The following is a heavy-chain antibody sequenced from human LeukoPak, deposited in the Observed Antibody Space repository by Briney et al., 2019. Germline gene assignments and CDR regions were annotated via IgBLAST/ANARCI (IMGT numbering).Heavy chain of an antibody. CDR2: IYPGDSDT. Sequence: GESLKISCKGSGYSFTSYWIGWVRQMPGKGLEWMGIIYPGDSDTRYSPSFQGQVTISADKSISTAYLQWSSLKALYTAMYYCARREVATHPGSFDYWGQGTLVTVSS. J-gene: IGHJ4*02. V-gene: IGHV5-51*01. CDR3: ARREVATHPGSFDY. CDR1: GYSFTSYW. D-gene: IGHD5-24*01.